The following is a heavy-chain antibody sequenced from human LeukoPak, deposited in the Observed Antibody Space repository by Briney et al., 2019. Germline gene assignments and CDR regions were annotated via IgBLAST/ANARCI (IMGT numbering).Heavy chain of an antibody. CDR1: GYSIRSGYQ. CDR2: INYSGRT. J-gene: IGHJ4*02. V-gene: IGHV4-38-2*01. CDR3: ARAEINDYNRY. D-gene: IGHD4-11*01. Sequence: SETLSLTCSVSGYSIRSGYQWGWIRQAPGKGLEWIGSINYSGRTYDNPSLKSRVTISVDTSKNQIFLRLRSTTAADTAHYYCARAEINDYNRYWGQGILVIVSS.